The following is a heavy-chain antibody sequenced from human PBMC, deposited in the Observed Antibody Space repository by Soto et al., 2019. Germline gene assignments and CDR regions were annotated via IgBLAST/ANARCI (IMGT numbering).Heavy chain of an antibody. Sequence: SETLSLTCSVSGGSINSYYWSWIRQPPGKGLEWVGYIYYSGGTTYNPSLKSRVTISVDTPKNQFSLKLTSVTVADTAVYYCAGYTSGWYAPYWGQGTLVTVSS. CDR2: IYYSGGT. CDR1: GGSINSYY. V-gene: IGHV4-59*01. D-gene: IGHD6-19*01. CDR3: AGYTSGWYAPY. J-gene: IGHJ4*02.